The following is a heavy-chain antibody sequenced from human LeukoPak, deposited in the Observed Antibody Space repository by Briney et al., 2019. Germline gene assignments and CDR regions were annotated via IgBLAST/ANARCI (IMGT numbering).Heavy chain of an antibody. D-gene: IGHD3-10*01. CDR1: GGSISSGSYY. J-gene: IGHJ4*02. CDR2: IYTSGST. CDR3: ARLMFTMVRGVKDY. V-gene: IGHV4-61*02. Sequence: PSQTLSLTCTVSGGSISSGSYYWSWIRQPAGKGLEWIGRIYTSGSTNYNPSLKSRVTISVDTSKNQFSLKLSSVTAADTAVYYCARLMFTMVRGVKDYWGQGTLVTVSS.